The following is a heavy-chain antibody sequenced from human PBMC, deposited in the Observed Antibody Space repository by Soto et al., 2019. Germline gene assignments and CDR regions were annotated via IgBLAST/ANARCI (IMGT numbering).Heavy chain of an antibody. J-gene: IGHJ3*02. CDR3: ARAAGHGDGDYGGGDAFDI. D-gene: IGHD4-17*01. V-gene: IGHV1-18*01. CDR1: GYTFTSYG. Sequence: ASVKVSCKASGYTFTSYGISWVRQAPGQGLEWMGWISAYNGNTNYAQKLQGRVTMTTDTSTSTAYMELRSLRSDDTAVYYCARAAGHGDGDYGGGDAFDIWGQGTMVTVSS. CDR2: ISAYNGNT.